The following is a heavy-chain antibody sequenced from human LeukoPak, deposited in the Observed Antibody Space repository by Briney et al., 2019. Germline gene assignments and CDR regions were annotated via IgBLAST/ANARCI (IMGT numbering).Heavy chain of an antibody. J-gene: IGHJ4*02. CDR1: GGTFSSYA. CDR3: AREIVRSGVVTLYYFDY. Sequence: GASVKVSCKASGGTFSSYAISWVRQAPGQGLEWMGWISAYNGNTNYAQKLQGRVTMTTDTSTSTAYMELRSLRSDDTAVYYCAREIVRSGVVTLYYFDYWGQGTLVTVSS. CDR2: ISAYNGNT. V-gene: IGHV1-18*01. D-gene: IGHD3-3*01.